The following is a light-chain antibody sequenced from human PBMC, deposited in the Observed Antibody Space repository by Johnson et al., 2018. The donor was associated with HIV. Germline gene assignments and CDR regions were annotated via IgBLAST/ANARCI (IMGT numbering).Light chain of an antibody. CDR2: DNS. V-gene: IGLV1-51*01. J-gene: IGLJ1*01. CDR3: GTWDSSLSGYV. CDR1: RSNIGDNF. Sequence: QFVLTQPPSVSAAPGQKVTISCSGNRSNIGDNFVSWYQHLPGTAPKLLVYDNSKRPSGIPDRFSATKSGTSATLGITGLQTGDEADYYCGTWDSSLSGYVCGPGTKVTVL.